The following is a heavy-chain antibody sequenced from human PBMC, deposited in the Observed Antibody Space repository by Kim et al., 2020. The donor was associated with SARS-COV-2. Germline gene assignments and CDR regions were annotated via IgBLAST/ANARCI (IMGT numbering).Heavy chain of an antibody. CDR3: EGGAGTTGLLDY. CDR1: GGSTGSGSYY. V-gene: IGHV4-61*02. J-gene: IGHJ4*02. D-gene: IGHD1-7*01. CDR2: IYTSGYT. Sequence: SETLSLTCTVSGGSTGSGSYYWGWIRQPAGQGLECLGLIYTSGYTNYSPSLKSRVTISLDTSKNQFSLKLRSVTAADTAVYYCEGGAGTTGLLDYWGQGPLVTVSS.